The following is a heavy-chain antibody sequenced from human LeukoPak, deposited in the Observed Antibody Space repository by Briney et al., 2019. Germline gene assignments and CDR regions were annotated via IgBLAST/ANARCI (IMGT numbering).Heavy chain of an antibody. D-gene: IGHD5-12*01. Sequence: SVKVPCKASGGTFSSYAISWVRQAPGQGLEWMGRIIPILGIANYAQKFQGRVTITTDKSTSTAYMELSSLRSEDTAVYYCARSSIVEMATTDYWGQGTLVTVSS. J-gene: IGHJ4*02. CDR2: IIPILGIA. CDR3: ARSSIVEMATTDY. CDR1: GGTFSSYA. V-gene: IGHV1-69*04.